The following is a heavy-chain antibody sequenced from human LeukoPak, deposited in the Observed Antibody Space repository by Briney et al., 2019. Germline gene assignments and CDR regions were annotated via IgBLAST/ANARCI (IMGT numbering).Heavy chain of an antibody. CDR2: IYSGGST. V-gene: IGHV3-66*02. D-gene: IGHD4-17*01. J-gene: IGHJ4*02. Sequence: GGSLRLSCAASEFSVGSNYMTWVRQAPGKGLEWVSLIYSGGSTYYADSVKGRFTISRDNSENTLYLQMNSLRAEDTAVYYCARELYGDYGVFDYWGQGTLVTVSS. CDR1: EFSVGSNY. CDR3: ARELYGDYGVFDY.